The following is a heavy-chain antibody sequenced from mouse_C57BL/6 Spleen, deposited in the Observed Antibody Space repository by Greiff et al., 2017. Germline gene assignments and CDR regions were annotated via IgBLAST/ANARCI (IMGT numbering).Heavy chain of an antibody. D-gene: IGHD1-1*01. Sequence: VKLVESGAELVRPGASVTLSCKASGYTFTDYEMHWVKQTPVHGLEWIGAIDPETGGTAYNQKFKGKAILTADKSSSTAYMELRSLTSEDSAVYYCTITTVVAPDWGQGTTLTVSS. J-gene: IGHJ2*01. CDR3: TITTVVAPD. CDR2: IDPETGGT. CDR1: GYTFTDYE. V-gene: IGHV1-15*01.